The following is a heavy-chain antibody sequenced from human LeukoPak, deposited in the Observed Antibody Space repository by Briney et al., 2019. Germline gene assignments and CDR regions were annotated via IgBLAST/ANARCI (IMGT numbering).Heavy chain of an antibody. CDR3: ARGALYYDILTGYYPSYYFDY. V-gene: IGHV1-2*02. D-gene: IGHD3-9*01. CDR2: INPNSGGT. CDR1: GYTFTGYY. Sequence: ASVKVSCKASGYTFTGYYMHWVRQAPGQGREGMGWINPNSGGTNYAQKFQGRVTMTRDTSISAAYMELSRLRSDDTAVYYCARGALYYDILTGYYPSYYFDYWGQGTLVTVSS. J-gene: IGHJ4*02.